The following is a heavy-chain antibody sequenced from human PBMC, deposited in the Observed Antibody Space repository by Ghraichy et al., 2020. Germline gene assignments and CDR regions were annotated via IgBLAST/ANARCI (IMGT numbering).Heavy chain of an antibody. Sequence: SETLSLTCTVSGGSISSYYWSWIRQPPGKGLEWIGYIYTSGSTNYNPSLKSRVTISVDTSKNQFSLKLSSVTAADTAVYYCARGGTYSSSWYDLDYWGQGTLVTVSS. CDR3: ARGGTYSSSWYDLDY. CDR1: GGSISSYY. J-gene: IGHJ4*02. D-gene: IGHD6-13*01. V-gene: IGHV4-4*09. CDR2: IYTSGST.